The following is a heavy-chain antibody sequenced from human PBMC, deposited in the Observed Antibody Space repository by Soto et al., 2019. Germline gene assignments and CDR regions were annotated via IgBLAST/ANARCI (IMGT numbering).Heavy chain of an antibody. J-gene: IGHJ6*02. CDR3: ARFNPRYDFWSGYYTAFDYYDYGMDF. CDR2: MNPNSGNT. Sequence: ASVKVSCKASGYTFTSYDINWVRQATGQGLEWMGWMNPNSGNTGYAQKFQGRVTMTRNTSISTAYMELSSLRSEDTAVYYCARFNPRYDFWSGYYTAFDYYDYGMDFWGQGTTGTVSS. D-gene: IGHD3-3*01. CDR1: GYTFTSYD. V-gene: IGHV1-8*01.